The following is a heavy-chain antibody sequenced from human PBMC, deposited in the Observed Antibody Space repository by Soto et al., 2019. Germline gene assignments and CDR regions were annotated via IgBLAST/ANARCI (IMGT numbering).Heavy chain of an antibody. Sequence: GESLKISCKGSGYSFTSYWIGWVRQMPGKGLEWMGIIYPGDSDTRYSPSFQGQVTISADKSISTAYLQWSSLKASDTAMYYCARQPAYGDYDYYYMDVWGKGTTVTVSS. CDR2: IYPGDSDT. CDR1: GYSFTSYW. CDR3: ARQPAYGDYDYYYMDV. D-gene: IGHD4-17*01. V-gene: IGHV5-51*01. J-gene: IGHJ6*03.